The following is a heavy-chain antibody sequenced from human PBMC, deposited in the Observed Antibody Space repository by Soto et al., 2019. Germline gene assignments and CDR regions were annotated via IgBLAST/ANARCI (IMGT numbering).Heavy chain of an antibody. Sequence: QVQLVQSGAEVKKPGASVKVYCKASGYTFTSYDINWVRQATGQGFEYLGWMNPNSGNTGYVKKFQGRVTMTRDTSMSTAYRELSSLRSEDTAVYYCARGSKYGDYSRWFDPWGPGTLVTVSS. CDR1: GYTFTSYD. V-gene: IGHV1-8*01. CDR2: MNPNSGNT. J-gene: IGHJ5*02. CDR3: ARGSKYGDYSRWFDP. D-gene: IGHD4-17*01.